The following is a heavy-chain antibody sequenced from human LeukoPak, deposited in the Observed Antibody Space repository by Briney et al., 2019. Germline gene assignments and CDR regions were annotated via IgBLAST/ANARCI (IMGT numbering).Heavy chain of an antibody. Sequence: GGSLRLSCAVSGITFSDAWMTWVRQAPGKGLEWVSYISSSGSTTYYAASVKGRFTISRDNAKNSLYLQMNSLRVEDTAVYYCASQKGRIAVAVDYWGQGTLVTVSS. J-gene: IGHJ4*02. CDR1: GITFSDAW. CDR3: ASQKGRIAVAVDY. V-gene: IGHV3-11*04. CDR2: ISSSGSTT. D-gene: IGHD6-19*01.